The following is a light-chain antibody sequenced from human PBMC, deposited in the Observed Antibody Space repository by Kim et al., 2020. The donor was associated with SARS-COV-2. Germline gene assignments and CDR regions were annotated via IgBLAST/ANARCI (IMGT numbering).Light chain of an antibody. J-gene: IGLJ3*02. Sequence: ALGQTVRITCQGDSLTSYYTSRQQQKPRQAPVLVIYGNSNRPSGIPARFSGSISGDTASLTISGAQAEDEADYYCNSRDSSGNVWVFGGGTQLTVL. CDR2: GNS. CDR3: NSRDSSGNVWV. CDR1: SLTSYY. V-gene: IGLV3-19*01.